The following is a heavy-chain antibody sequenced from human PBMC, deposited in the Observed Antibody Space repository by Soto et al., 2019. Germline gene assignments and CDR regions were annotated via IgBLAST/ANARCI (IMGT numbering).Heavy chain of an antibody. J-gene: IGHJ3*02. CDR1: GFTVSSKY. V-gene: IGHV3-66*01. CDR2: IQSGGPT. Sequence: GSLRLSCAASGFTVSSKYMSWVRQAPGKGLEWVSLIQSGGPTYYADSVKGRFTISRDTSKNTLHLQMNSLRAEDTAVYYCARDKEEGHYAFDIWGQGTMVTVSS. CDR3: ARDKEEGHYAFDI.